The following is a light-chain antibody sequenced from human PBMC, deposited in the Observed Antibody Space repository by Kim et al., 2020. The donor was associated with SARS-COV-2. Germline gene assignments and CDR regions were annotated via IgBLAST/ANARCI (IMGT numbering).Light chain of an antibody. CDR3: QQYNSFPYT. CDR1: QSVDGW. J-gene: IGKJ2*01. Sequence: DIQMTQSPSTLSAFVGDRVTMTCRASQSVDGWLAWYQQKPGKAPRLLIYQASKLASGVPSRFSGSGSGTEFTLTNSSLQPDDFATYHCQQYNSFPYTFGQGTKLEI. V-gene: IGKV1-5*03. CDR2: QAS.